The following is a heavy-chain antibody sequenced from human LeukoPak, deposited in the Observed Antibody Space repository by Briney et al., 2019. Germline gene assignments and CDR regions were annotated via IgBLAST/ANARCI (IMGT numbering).Heavy chain of an antibody. V-gene: IGHV4-59*08. CDR3: ARRATTGAPYYFDY. CDR1: GGSISSYY. J-gene: IGHJ4*02. Sequence: SETLSLTCTVYGGSISSYYWSWIRQPPGKGLEWIGYIYYSGSTNYNPSLKSRVTISVDTSKTQFSLKLSSVTAADTAVYYCARRATTGAPYYFDYWGQGTLVTVSS. D-gene: IGHD1-1*01. CDR2: IYYSGST.